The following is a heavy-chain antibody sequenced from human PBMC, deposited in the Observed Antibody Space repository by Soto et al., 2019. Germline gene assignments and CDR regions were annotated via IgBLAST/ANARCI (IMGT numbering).Heavy chain of an antibody. J-gene: IGHJ6*03. CDR2: IYHSGST. D-gene: IGHD3-16*02. CDR3: AREAFSLNRDYHYDFMHV. V-gene: IGHV4-4*02. Sequence: PSETLSLTCAVSSGSISSSNWWSWVRQPPGKGLEWIGEIYHSGSTNYNPSLKSGVTIPVDKSKNQFSLKLSAVTPTDKAVYYCAREAFSLNRDYHYDFMHVWSKGTTDTGS. CDR1: SGSISSSNW.